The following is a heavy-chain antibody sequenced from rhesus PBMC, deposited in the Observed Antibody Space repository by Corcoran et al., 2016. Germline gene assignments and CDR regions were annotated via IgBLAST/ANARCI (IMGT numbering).Heavy chain of an antibody. D-gene: IGHD6-31*01. CDR3: AGWYSSGLGY. CDR2: ISNGVGST. CDR1: GFTFSDYY. Sequence: EVQLVESGGGLAKPGGSLRLSCAASGFTFSDYYMHWVRQASGKGLEWISRISNGVGSTWYADSVKGRFTISRENAKHTLYLQMNSLRAEDTAVYYCAGWYSSGLGYWGQGVLVTVSS. V-gene: IGHV3-59*01. J-gene: IGHJ4*01.